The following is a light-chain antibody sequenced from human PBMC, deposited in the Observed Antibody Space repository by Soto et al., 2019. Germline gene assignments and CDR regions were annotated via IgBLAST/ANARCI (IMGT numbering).Light chain of an antibody. CDR3: SAYAGSNDFVV. V-gene: IGLV2-8*01. CDR1: SSDVGNYNY. CDR2: EFN. Sequence: QSVLTQPPSASGSPGQSVTISCTGTSSDVGNYNYVSWYRQHPGKAPKLVIYEFNKRPSGVPDRFSGSKSDNTASLTVSGLQAEDEADYFCSAYAGSNDFVVFGGGTKLTVL. J-gene: IGLJ2*01.